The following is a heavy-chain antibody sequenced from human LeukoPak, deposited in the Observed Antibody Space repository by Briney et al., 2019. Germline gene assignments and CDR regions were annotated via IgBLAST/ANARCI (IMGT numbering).Heavy chain of an antibody. J-gene: IGHJ4*02. CDR1: GGSMSCYY. CDR3: ARGEYYFDY. CDR2: IYYSGST. D-gene: IGHD3-10*01. V-gene: IGHV4-59*01. Sequence: SETLSLTCTVWGGSMSCYYWRGLRQPPGKGLEWIGYIYYSGSTNYNPSLKSRVTISVDTSKNQFSLKLSSVTAADTAVDYCARGEYYFDYWGQGTLVTVSS.